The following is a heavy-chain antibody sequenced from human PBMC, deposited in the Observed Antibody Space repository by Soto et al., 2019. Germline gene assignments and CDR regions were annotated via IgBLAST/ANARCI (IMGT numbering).Heavy chain of an antibody. V-gene: IGHV3-21*01. CDR3: ARDFEVRGVIITAIDY. Sequence: EVQLVESGGGLVKPGGSLRLSCAASGFTFSSYSMNWVRQAPGKGLEWVSSISSSSSYIYYADSVKGRFTISRDNAKNALYLQMNSLRAEDTAVYYCARDFEVRGVIITAIDYWGQGTLVTVSS. CDR1: GFTFSSYS. CDR2: ISSSSSYI. J-gene: IGHJ4*02. D-gene: IGHD3-10*01.